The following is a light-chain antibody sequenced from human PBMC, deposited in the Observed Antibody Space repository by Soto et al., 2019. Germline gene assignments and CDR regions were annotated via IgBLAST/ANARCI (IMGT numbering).Light chain of an antibody. J-gene: IGKJ1*01. CDR1: QSVRSN. CDR3: QQYNSWPPT. Sequence: EVEMTQSPATLSVYPGERATLSCRASQSVRSNLAWYQQKPGQPPRLLIYAASTRVTSIPARFSGSEFGTEFTLTISSLQSEDFAVYYCQQYNSWPPTFGQGTKVDIK. CDR2: AAS. V-gene: IGKV3-15*01.